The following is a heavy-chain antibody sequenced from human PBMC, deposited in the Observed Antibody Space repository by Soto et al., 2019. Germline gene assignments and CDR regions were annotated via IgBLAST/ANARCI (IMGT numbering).Heavy chain of an antibody. D-gene: IGHD1-26*01. J-gene: IGHJ6*03. CDR1: GFTFSSYA. V-gene: IGHV3-23*01. CDR2: ISGSGGST. Sequence: EVQLLESGGGLVQPGGSLRLSCAASGFTFSSYAMSWVRQAPGKGLEWVSAISGSGGSTYYADSVKGRFTISRDNSKNTRYLQMNSLRAEDTAVYYCAKDPAGGYYYYMDDRGKGTTVTVSS. CDR3: AKDPAGGYYYYMDD.